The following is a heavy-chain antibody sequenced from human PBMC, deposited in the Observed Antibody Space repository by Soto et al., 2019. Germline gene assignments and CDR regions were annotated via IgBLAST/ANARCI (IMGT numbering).Heavy chain of an antibody. J-gene: IGHJ5*02. CDR1: GFSLSTSGVG. CDR3: AHRRYSYTKGWFVP. D-gene: IGHD5-18*01. CDR2: IYWDDDK. Sequence: QITLKESGPTLVKPTQTLTLTCTFSGFSLSTSGVGVGWIRQPPGKALEWLALIYWDDDKRYSPSLKSRLTTXKXPSXNQVVLTMTNMDPVDTATYYCAHRRYSYTKGWFVPWGQGTLVTVSS. V-gene: IGHV2-5*02.